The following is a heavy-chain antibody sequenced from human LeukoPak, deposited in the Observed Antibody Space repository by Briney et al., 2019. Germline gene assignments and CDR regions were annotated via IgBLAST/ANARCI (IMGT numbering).Heavy chain of an antibody. CDR2: IYWDDDK. J-gene: IGHJ4*02. D-gene: IGHD5-18*01. CDR1: GFSLSTSGVG. Sequence: SGPTLMHPSQPLTLTCTFSGFSLSTSGVGVGWIRQPPGKALEWLALIYWDDDKRYSPSLKSRLTITKDTSKNQVVLTMTNMDPVDTATYYCAHGGGYSYGTRTIFDYWGQGTLVTVSS. CDR3: AHGGGYSYGTRTIFDY. V-gene: IGHV2-5*02.